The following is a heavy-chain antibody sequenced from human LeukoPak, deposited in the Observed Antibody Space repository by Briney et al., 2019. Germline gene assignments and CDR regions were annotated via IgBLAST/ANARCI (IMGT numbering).Heavy chain of an antibody. V-gene: IGHV4-31*02. CDR1: GGSFSSGGYY. CDR3: ARGTVPARWFDP. J-gene: IGHJ5*02. D-gene: IGHD2-2*01. CDR2: IYYSGST. Sequence: TLCLTCTVSGGSFSSGGYYWIWIPQHPGKGLEWIGYIYYSGSTYYNRSLNSRTIKSVEKSKNQFSLTLNSVTAADTAGYYCARGTVPARWFDPWGQGTLVTVSS.